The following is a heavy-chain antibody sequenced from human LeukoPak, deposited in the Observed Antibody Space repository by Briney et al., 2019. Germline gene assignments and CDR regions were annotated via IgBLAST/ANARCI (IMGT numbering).Heavy chain of an antibody. J-gene: IGHJ4*02. CDR1: GFTFSDYY. D-gene: IGHD5-24*01. CDR3: ARVLLADGYKEMAVVGYFDY. V-gene: IGHV3-11*04. Sequence: PGGSLRLSCAASGFTFSDYYMSWIRQAPGKGLEWISYISTSGSTIYYADSVKGRFTISRYNAKNSLYLQMNSLRAEDTAAYYCARVLLADGYKEMAVVGYFDYWGQGTLVTVSS. CDR2: ISTSGSTI.